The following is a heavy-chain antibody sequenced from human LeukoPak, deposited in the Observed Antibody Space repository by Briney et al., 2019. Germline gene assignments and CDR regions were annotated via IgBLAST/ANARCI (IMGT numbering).Heavy chain of an antibody. CDR2: ISSSSSNI. V-gene: IGHV3-48*04. J-gene: IGHJ6*02. Sequence: GGSLRLSCAASGFTFSVYGMNWVRQAPRKGLEWVSYISSSSSNIDYADSVKGRFTTSRDNAKNSLYLQMNSLRAEDTALYYCAKDSRGSGSRYYGMDVWGQGTTVSVSS. D-gene: IGHD3-10*01. CDR3: AKDSRGSGSRYYGMDV. CDR1: GFTFSVYG.